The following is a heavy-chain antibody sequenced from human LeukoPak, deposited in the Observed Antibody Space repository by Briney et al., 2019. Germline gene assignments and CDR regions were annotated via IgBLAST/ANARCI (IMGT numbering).Heavy chain of an antibody. CDR2: ISSGSSYI. Sequence: GGSLRLSCAASGFTFSSYSMNWVRQAPGKGLQWVSSISSGSSYIYYADSVKGRFTISRDNAKNSLYLQMHSLRAEDTAVYYCARGRPVLQLLWGAFDIWGQGTMVTVYS. CDR1: GFTFSSYS. V-gene: IGHV3-21*01. J-gene: IGHJ3*02. CDR3: ARGRPVLQLLWGAFDI. D-gene: IGHD1-7*01.